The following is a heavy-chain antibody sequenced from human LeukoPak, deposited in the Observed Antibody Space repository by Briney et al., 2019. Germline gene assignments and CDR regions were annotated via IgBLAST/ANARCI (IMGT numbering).Heavy chain of an antibody. CDR3: AREVITFGGVIALDY. CDR1: GFTFSSYW. V-gene: IGHV3-7*01. J-gene: IGHJ4*02. Sequence: GGSLRLSCAASGFTFSSYWMSWVRQAPGKGLEWVANIKQDGSEKYFVDSVKGRFTISRDNAKNSLYLQMNSLRAEDTAVYYCAREVITFGGVIALDYWGQGTLVTVSS. D-gene: IGHD3-16*02. CDR2: IKQDGSEK.